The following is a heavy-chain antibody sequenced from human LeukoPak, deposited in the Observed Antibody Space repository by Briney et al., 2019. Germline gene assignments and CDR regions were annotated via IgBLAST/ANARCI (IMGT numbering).Heavy chain of an antibody. CDR2: IYSSGRS. Sequence: SETLSLTCDVSGDSISSGGYSWSWVRQPPGKGLEWIGYIYSSGRSYYNPSLQSRVTISIDTSKNQFSLRLSSVTAADTAVYYCARDSIHRRTTPFDFWGQGTLVTVSS. V-gene: IGHV4-30-4*07. J-gene: IGHJ4*02. CDR1: GDSISSGGYS. CDR3: ARDSIHRRTTPFDF. D-gene: IGHD1-7*01.